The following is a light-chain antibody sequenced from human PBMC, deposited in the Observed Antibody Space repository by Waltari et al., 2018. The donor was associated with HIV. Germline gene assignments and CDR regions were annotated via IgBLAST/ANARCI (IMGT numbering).Light chain of an antibody. CDR3: QSTDSSGVYWV. CDR2: RET. V-gene: IGLV3-25*03. CDR1: ALPKRY. Sequence: SYELTQPPSVSVSPGQTARVTCSGDALPKRYAYWYQQRPGQAPVLLIFRETERPSGIHERFSSSSSGTTVTLTIRAVQAEDEADYYCQSTDSSGVYWVFGGGTTLTVL. J-gene: IGLJ3*02.